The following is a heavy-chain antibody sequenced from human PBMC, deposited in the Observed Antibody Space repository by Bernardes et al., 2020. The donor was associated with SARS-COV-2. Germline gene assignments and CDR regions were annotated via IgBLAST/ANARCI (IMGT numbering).Heavy chain of an antibody. J-gene: IGHJ6*02. CDR3: VGSSCGIDCYIGGLRSWDYGMDI. CDR1: GGSISSSTYY. D-gene: IGHD2-21*02. V-gene: IGHV4-39*01. CDR2: VYYSGST. Sequence: SETLSLTCTVSGGSISSSTYYWGWIRQPPGKGLEWIGSVYYSGSTYHNPSLKSRASISIDTSKNQVSLRLNSMTAADTAVYYCVGSSCGIDCYIGGLRSWDYGMDIWGQGTTVTVSS.